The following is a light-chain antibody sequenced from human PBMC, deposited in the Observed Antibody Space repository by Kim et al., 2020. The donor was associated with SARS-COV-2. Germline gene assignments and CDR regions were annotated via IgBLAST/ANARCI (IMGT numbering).Light chain of an antibody. V-gene: IGLV3-19*01. CDR3: NSRDSSGNHLV. CDR2: GKN. Sequence: ALGQTVRITCQGDRPRSYYASWYQQTPGPAPVLVIYGKNNRPSGIPDRFSGSISGNTASLTITGAQAEDEADYYCNSRDSSGNHLVFGGGTKLTVL. CDR1: RPRSYY. J-gene: IGLJ3*02.